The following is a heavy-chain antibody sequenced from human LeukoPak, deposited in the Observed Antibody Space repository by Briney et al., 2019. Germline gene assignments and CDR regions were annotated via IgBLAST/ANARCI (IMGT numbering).Heavy chain of an antibody. J-gene: IGHJ4*02. V-gene: IGHV3-30-3*01. D-gene: IGHD3-22*01. CDR1: GFTFSSYA. Sequence: GRSLRLSCAASGFTFSSYAMHWVRQAPGKGLEWVAVISYDGSNKYYADSVKGRFTISRDNSKNTLYLQMNSLRAEDTAVYYCARDSDDSSGYYFLEGVSGRFDYWGQGTLVTVSS. CDR2: ISYDGSNK. CDR3: ARDSDDSSGYYFLEGVSGRFDY.